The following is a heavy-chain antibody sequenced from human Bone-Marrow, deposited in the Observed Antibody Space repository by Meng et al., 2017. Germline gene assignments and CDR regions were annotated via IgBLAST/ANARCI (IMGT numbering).Heavy chain of an antibody. V-gene: IGHV1-2*02. CDR3: ARTYYDILTGYYYFDY. J-gene: IGHJ4*02. D-gene: IGHD3-9*01. CDR2: INPNSGGT. CDR1: GYTFTGYY. Sequence: QGRRGQSGVEVKKPGASVKVSCKASGYTFTGYYMHWVRQAPGQGLEWMGWINPNSGGTNYAQKFQGRVIMTRDTSISTAYMELSRLRSDDTAVYYCARTYYDILTGYYYFDYWGQGTLVTVSS.